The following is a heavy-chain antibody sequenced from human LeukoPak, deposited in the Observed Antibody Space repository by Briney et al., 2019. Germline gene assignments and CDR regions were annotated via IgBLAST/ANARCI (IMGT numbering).Heavy chain of an antibody. CDR1: GFTFDNHG. Sequence: GGSLRLSCAASGFTFDNHGMSWVRQAPGKGLEWVSCINWNGGSTGYADSVKGRFTISRDNAKTSLYLQMNSLRAVDTALYHCARGSGSGFYFYMDVWGEGTTVTISS. CDR2: INWNGGST. CDR3: ARGSGSGFYFYMDV. V-gene: IGHV3-20*01. D-gene: IGHD3-10*01. J-gene: IGHJ6*03.